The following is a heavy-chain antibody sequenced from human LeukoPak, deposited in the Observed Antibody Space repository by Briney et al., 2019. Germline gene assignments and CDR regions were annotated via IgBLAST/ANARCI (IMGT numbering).Heavy chain of an antibody. CDR2: ISSSSSYI. CDR3: ASSKYCSSTSCYHY. Sequence: GGSLRLSCAASGFTFSSYSMNWVRQAPGKGLEWVSSISSSSSYIYYADSVKGRFTISRDNAKNSLYLQMNSLRAEDTAVYYCASSKYCSSTSCYHYWGQGTLVTVSS. CDR1: GFTFSSYS. V-gene: IGHV3-21*01. J-gene: IGHJ4*02. D-gene: IGHD2-2*01.